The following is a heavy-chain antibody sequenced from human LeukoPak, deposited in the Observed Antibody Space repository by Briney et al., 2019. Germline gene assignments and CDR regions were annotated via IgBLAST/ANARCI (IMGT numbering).Heavy chain of an antibody. CDR1: GFTFSSYA. J-gene: IGHJ4*02. D-gene: IGHD2-2*01. V-gene: IGHV3-23*01. CDR3: ARPIRNIVVVPAAADY. CDR2: ISGSGGST. Sequence: GGSLRLSCAASGFTFSSYAMSWVRQAPGKGLEWVSAISGSGGSTYYADSVKGRFTISRDNSKNTLYLQMNSLRAEDTAGYYCARPIRNIVVVPAAADYWGQGTLVTVSS.